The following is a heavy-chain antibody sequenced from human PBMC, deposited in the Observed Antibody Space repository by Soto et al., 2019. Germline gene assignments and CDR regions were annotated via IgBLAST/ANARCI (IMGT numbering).Heavy chain of an antibody. Sequence: QVQLQESGPGLVKPSQTLSLTCTVSGGSISSGGYYWSWIRQHPGKGLEWIGYIYYSGSTYYNPSLKCRVTISVDTSKNQCSLKLSSVTAADTAVYYCAREGGIVGATAADYWGQGNLVTVSS. CDR1: GGSISSGGYY. D-gene: IGHD1-26*01. V-gene: IGHV4-31*03. CDR3: AREGGIVGATAADY. CDR2: IYYSGST. J-gene: IGHJ4*02.